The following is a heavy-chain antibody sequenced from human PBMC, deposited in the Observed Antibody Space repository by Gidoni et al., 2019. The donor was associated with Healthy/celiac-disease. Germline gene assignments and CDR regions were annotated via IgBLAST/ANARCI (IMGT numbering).Heavy chain of an antibody. V-gene: IGHV3-49*05. CDR2: IRSKAYGVTT. Sequence: EVQLVESGGGLVKPGRSLSLSCTAAGFTFGAYAMSWFRQAPGKGLEWVVFIRSKAYGVTTEYAASVKGRFTISRDDSKSNAYLQMNSLKTEDTAVYYCTRDHDDFWSGRKNAFDIWGQGTMVTVSS. CDR3: TRDHDDFWSGRKNAFDI. J-gene: IGHJ3*02. D-gene: IGHD3-3*01. CDR1: GFTFGAYA.